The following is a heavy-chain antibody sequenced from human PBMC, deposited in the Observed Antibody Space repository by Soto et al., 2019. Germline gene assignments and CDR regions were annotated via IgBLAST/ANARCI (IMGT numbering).Heavy chain of an antibody. V-gene: IGHV1-18*01. D-gene: IGHD2-2*01. CDR3: ARQCSSTRCLDL. Sequence: QVQLVQSGAEVKKPGASVKVSCKASGYTFTSYGICWVRQAPGQGLEWMGWISGYNGNTNYAQNLQGRVTMATDTSTSTVYMELSSLRSDDTAVYYCARQCSSTRCLDLWGRGTLVIVSS. CDR2: ISGYNGNT. CDR1: GYTFTSYG. J-gene: IGHJ2*01.